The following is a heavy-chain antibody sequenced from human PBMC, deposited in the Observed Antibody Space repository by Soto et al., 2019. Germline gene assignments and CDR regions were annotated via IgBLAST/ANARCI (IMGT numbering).Heavy chain of an antibody. V-gene: IGHV3-23*04. Sequence: EVQLVESGGVVVQPGGSLRLSCAASGFTFDNYAMSWVRQAPGKGLEWVSAISGSGGSTYYADSVKGRFTISRDNSKNTLYLQMNSLRAEDTAVYYCAKGYCSGGSCPGQYYYGMDVWGQGTTVTVSS. CDR2: ISGSGGST. J-gene: IGHJ6*02. CDR3: AKGYCSGGSCPGQYYYGMDV. D-gene: IGHD2-15*01. CDR1: GFTFDNYA.